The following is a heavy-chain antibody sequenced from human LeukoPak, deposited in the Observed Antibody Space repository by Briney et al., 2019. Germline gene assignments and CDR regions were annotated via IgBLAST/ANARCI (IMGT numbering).Heavy chain of an antibody. CDR1: GGSCSGYY. V-gene: IGHV4-34*01. J-gene: IGHJ5*02. CDR2: INHSGST. D-gene: IGHD6-6*01. CDR3: ARGPSKKWQLVRWFDP. Sequence: SETLSLTCAAYGGSCSGYYWSWVRQPPGKGLEWIGEINHSGSTNYNPSLKSRVTISVDTSKNQSSLKLSSVTAADTAVYYCARGPSKKWQLVRWFDPWGQGTLVTVSS.